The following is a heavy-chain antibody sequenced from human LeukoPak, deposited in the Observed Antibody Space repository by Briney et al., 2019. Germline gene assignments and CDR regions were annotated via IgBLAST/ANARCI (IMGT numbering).Heavy chain of an antibody. Sequence: PGGSLRLSCTVSGFTISSNSMSWVRQAPGKGLEWVSFIYSSVTHYSDSVKGRFTISRDNSKNTLFLQMNSLRAEDTAVYYCARDDILTGYPTPFDYWGQGTLVTVPS. V-gene: IGHV3-53*01. CDR3: ARDDILTGYPTPFDY. CDR2: IYSSVT. D-gene: IGHD3-9*01. CDR1: GFTISSNS. J-gene: IGHJ4*02.